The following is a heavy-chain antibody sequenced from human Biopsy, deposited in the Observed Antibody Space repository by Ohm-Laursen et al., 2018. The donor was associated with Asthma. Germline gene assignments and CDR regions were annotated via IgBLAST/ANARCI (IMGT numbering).Heavy chain of an antibody. J-gene: IGHJ6*02. Sequence: SLRLSCSASGFTFRSYGMHWVRQAPGKGLEWLAIISYDGSNKVYADSVRGRFTVSRDSSKNTLYLQMSSLRADDTAVYYCARVPVAAAGPYYYGMDVWGQGTTVTVSS. D-gene: IGHD6-13*01. CDR3: ARVPVAAAGPYYYGMDV. CDR2: ISYDGSNK. V-gene: IGHV3-30*03. CDR1: GFTFRSYG.